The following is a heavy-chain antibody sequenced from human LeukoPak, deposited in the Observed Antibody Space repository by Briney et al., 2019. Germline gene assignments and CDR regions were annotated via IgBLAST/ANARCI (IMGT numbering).Heavy chain of an antibody. D-gene: IGHD3-22*01. CDR2: ISTSGTTI. J-gene: IGHJ1*01. V-gene: IGHV3-48*02. Sequence: GGSLRLSCAASGFTFRSYSLNWVRQAPGKGLEWISYISTSGTTIYYADSVKGRFTISRDNAKNSLYLQMNSLRDEDTAVYYCARDRYYDSSGYYPYWGQGTLVTVSS. CDR3: ARDRYYDSSGYYPY. CDR1: GFTFRSYS.